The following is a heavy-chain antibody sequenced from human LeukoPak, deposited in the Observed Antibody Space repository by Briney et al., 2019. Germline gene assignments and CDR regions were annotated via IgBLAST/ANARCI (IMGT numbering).Heavy chain of an antibody. D-gene: IGHD2-15*01. CDR3: ARGRLTLGYCSGGSCYLPDAFDI. V-gene: IGHV3-48*01. CDR2: ISSSSSTI. CDR1: GFTFSSYS. J-gene: IGHJ3*02. Sequence: PGGSLRLSCAASGFTFSSYSMNWVRQAPGKGLEWVSYISSSSSTIYYADSVKGRFTISRDNAKNSLYLQMNSLRAEDTAVYYCARGRLTLGYCSGGSCYLPDAFDIWGQGTMVTVSS.